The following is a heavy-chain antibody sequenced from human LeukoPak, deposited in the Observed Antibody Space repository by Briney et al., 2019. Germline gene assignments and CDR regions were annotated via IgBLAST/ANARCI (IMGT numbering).Heavy chain of an antibody. V-gene: IGHV1-2*02. Sequence: ASVKVSCKASGYTFTGYYMHWLRQAPGQGLEWMGWINPNSGGTNYAQKFQGRVTMTRDTSISIAYMELSRLRSDDTAVYYCARAYYYDSSGEDWFYPWGQGTLVTVSS. J-gene: IGHJ5*02. CDR2: INPNSGGT. CDR1: GYTFTGYY. D-gene: IGHD3-22*01. CDR3: ARAYYYDSSGEDWFYP.